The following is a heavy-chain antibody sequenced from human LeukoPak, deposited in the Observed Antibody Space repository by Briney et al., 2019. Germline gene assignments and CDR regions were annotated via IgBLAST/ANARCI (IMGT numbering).Heavy chain of an antibody. J-gene: IGHJ4*02. CDR1: GLAFSTYG. CDR2: IRSDGSIK. Sequence: GGSLRLSCAASGLAFSTYGMHWVRQAPGKGLEWVAFIRSDGSIKYYADSVKGRFTISRDNSKNTLYLQMNSLRPEDTAVYWCAKTHSTSWGIFEYWGQGALVTVSS. CDR3: AKTHSTSWGIFEY. V-gene: IGHV3-30*02. D-gene: IGHD6-13*01.